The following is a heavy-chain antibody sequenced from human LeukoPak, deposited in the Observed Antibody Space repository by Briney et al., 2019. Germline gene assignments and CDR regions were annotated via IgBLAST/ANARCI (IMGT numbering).Heavy chain of an antibody. Sequence: SETLSLTCTVSGGXISSYYCSWIRQPAGKGLEWIGRIYTSGSTNYNPSLKSRVTMSVDTSKNQFSLKLSSVTAADTAVYYCASGYDRTIDYWGQGTLVTVSS. D-gene: IGHD5-12*01. J-gene: IGHJ4*02. CDR3: ASGYDRTIDY. CDR1: GGXISSYY. CDR2: IYTSGST. V-gene: IGHV4-4*07.